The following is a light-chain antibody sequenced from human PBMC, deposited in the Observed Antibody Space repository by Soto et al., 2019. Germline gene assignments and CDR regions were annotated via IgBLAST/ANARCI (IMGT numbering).Light chain of an antibody. CDR3: CSSAGESTYV. V-gene: IGLV2-23*01. CDR1: SSDVGAYDS. J-gene: IGLJ1*01. Sequence: QSVLAQPASFSGAPGQSITISCTATSSDVGAYDSVSWYQQHPHKAPQVIIYKGTRRPSGVSNRFSGSTPGNSASLTISGLQGDDEADYFCCSSAGESTYVGVTGNKVTVL. CDR2: KGT.